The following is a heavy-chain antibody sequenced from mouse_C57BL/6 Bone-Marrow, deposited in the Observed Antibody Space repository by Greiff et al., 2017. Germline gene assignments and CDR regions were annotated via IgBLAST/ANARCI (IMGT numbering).Heavy chain of an antibody. D-gene: IGHD4-1*01. Sequence: QVQLQQPGAELVRPGSSVKLSCKASGYTFTSYWMDWVKQRPGQGLEWIGNIYPSDSETHYNQKFKDKATLTVDKSSSTAYMQLSSLTSEDSAVYYCAMGNWPWFAYWGQGTLVTVSA. V-gene: IGHV1-61*01. CDR1: GYTFTSYW. CDR2: IYPSDSET. J-gene: IGHJ3*01. CDR3: AMGNWPWFAY.